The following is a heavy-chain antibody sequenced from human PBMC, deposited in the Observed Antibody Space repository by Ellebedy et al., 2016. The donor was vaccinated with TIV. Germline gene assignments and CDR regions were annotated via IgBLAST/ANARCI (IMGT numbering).Heavy chain of an antibody. Sequence: PGGSLRLSCATSGFTFSHYGMQWVRQAPGEGLEWVAVIAHDGSVINYADSVKGRFTIPRDNSKNTLSLQMYSLRPEDTAVYYCAKERDPLASTSLDPWGQGNLVTVSS. V-gene: IGHV3-30*18. CDR2: IAHDGSVI. J-gene: IGHJ5*02. D-gene: IGHD1-1*01. CDR1: GFTFSHYG. CDR3: AKERDPLASTSLDP.